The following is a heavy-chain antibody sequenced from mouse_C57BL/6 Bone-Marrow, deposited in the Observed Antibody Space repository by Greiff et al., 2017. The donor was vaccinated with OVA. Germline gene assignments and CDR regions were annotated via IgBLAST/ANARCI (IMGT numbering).Heavy chain of an antibody. J-gene: IGHJ3*01. V-gene: IGHV3-1*01. CDR3: AREGTGDGWFAY. CDR2: ISYSGST. CDR1: GYSITSGYD. Sequence: DVKLQESGPGMVKPSQSLSLTCTVTGYSITSGYDWHWIRHFPGNKLEWMGYISYSGSTNYNPSLKSRISITHDTSKNHFFLTLNSVTTEDTATYYCAREGTGDGWFAYWGQGTLVTVSA. D-gene: IGHD3-3*01.